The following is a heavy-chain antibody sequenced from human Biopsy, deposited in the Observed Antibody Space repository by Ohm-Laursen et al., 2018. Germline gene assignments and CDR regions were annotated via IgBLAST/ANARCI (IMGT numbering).Heavy chain of an antibody. CDR1: GYNFISYS. V-gene: IGHV1-18*01. CDR2: IRPLNGDT. Sequence: GSSVKVSCKTSGYNFISYSINWVRQAPGQGLEWMGWIRPLNGDTKYGQKFQGRVTMTTDTSANTAYMELRSLRSDDTAVYFCARVREGGLLDYWGQGILVTVSS. J-gene: IGHJ4*02. CDR3: ARVREGGLLDY. D-gene: IGHD3-16*01.